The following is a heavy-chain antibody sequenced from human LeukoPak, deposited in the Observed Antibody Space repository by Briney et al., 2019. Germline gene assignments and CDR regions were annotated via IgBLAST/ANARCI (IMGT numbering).Heavy chain of an antibody. J-gene: IGHJ4*02. CDR2: IYHSGST. CDR1: GGSISSGGYS. Sequence: PSQTLSLTCAVSGGSISSGGYSWSWIRQPPGKGLEWIGYIYHSGSTYYNPSLKSRVTISVDRSKNQFSLKLSSVTAADTAVYYCARHRRGLRLEFDYWGQETLVTVSS. D-gene: IGHD3-16*01. V-gene: IGHV4-30-2*01. CDR3: ARHRRGLRLEFDY.